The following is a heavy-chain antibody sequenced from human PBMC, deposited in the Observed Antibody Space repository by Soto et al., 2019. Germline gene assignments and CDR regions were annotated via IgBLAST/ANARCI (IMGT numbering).Heavy chain of an antibody. J-gene: IGHJ3*02. CDR1: GGSISSGGYS. Sequence: QLQLQESGSGLVKPSQTLSLTCAVSGGSISSGGYSWSWIRQPPGKGLEWIGYIYHSGSTYYNPSLKSRVTISVDRSKNQFSLKLSSVTAADTAVYYCASKNYYDSSGRDAFDIWGQGTMVTVSS. V-gene: IGHV4-30-2*01. D-gene: IGHD3-22*01. CDR2: IYHSGST. CDR3: ASKNYYDSSGRDAFDI.